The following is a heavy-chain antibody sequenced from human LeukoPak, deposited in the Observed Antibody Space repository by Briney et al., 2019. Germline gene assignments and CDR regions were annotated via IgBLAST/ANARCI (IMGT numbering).Heavy chain of an antibody. CDR3: ARGFHQYCSSSACYGPSDY. D-gene: IGHD2-2*01. V-gene: IGHV4-61*02. Sequence: SETLSLTCTVSGGSISSDSYYWNWIRQPAGRGREWIGRIYAPENTNYNPSLKSRVTISVDTSKNQFSLKLSSVTAADTAVYYCARGFHQYCSSSACYGPSDYWGQGTLVTVSS. CDR2: IYAPENT. CDR1: GGSISSDSYY. J-gene: IGHJ4*02.